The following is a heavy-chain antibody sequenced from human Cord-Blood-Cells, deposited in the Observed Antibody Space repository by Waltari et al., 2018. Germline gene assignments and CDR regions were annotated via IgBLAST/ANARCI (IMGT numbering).Heavy chain of an antibody. Sequence: EVQLLESGGGLVQPGGSLRLSCAASGFTFSSYAMSWVRQPQGKGLEWVSANRGSGGSTYYADSVKGRFTISRDNSKNTLYLQMNSLRAEDTAVYYCAKVVLLWFRESELDYWGQGTLVTVSS. CDR1: GFTFSSYA. D-gene: IGHD3-10*01. J-gene: IGHJ4*02. V-gene: IGHV3-23*01. CDR2: NRGSGGST. CDR3: AKVVLLWFRESELDY.